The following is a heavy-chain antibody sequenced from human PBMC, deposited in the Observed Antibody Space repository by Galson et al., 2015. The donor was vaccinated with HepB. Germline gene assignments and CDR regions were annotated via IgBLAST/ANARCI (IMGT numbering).Heavy chain of an antibody. CDR3: ARDRGGSGIHLSYYYGMDV. CDR1: GFTFSSYN. J-gene: IGHJ6*02. Sequence: SLRLSCAASGFTFSSYNMNWVRQAPGKGLEWVSYIDVSSSIIYYGDSVKGRFTISRDNAENSLYLQMNSLRDEDTAVYYCARDRGGSGIHLSYYYGMDVWGRGTTVTVSS. D-gene: IGHD3-10*01. V-gene: IGHV3-48*02. CDR2: IDVSSSII.